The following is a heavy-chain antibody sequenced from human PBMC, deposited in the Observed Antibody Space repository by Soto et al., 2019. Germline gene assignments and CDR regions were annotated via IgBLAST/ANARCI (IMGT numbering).Heavy chain of an antibody. CDR3: ARVIQPALRYFDWFSPAAAFDI. D-gene: IGHD3-9*01. J-gene: IGHJ3*02. V-gene: IGHV1-24*01. CDR1: GYTLTELS. Sequence: GASVKVSCKVSGYTLTELSMHWVRQAPGKGLEWMGGFDPEDGNTIYAQKFQGRVTMTRNTSISTAYMELSSLRSEDTAVYYCARVIQPALRYFDWFSPAAAFDIWGQGTMVTVSS. CDR2: FDPEDGNT.